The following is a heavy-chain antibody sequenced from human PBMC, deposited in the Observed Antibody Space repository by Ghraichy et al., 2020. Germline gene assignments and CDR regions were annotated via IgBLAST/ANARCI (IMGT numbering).Heavy chain of an antibody. V-gene: IGHV3-53*01. J-gene: IGHJ4*02. CDR3: ARGQNSPWIFDS. D-gene: IGHD1-1*01. Sequence: GESLNISCAASGFTVSTNYMNWVRQAPGKGLEWVSVIYGGGSGSTYYADSVRGRFTISRDKSKNSLYLQMNSLRAEDTAVYYCARGQNSPWIFDSWGQGTLVTVSS. CDR1: GFTVSTNY. CDR2: IYGGGSGST.